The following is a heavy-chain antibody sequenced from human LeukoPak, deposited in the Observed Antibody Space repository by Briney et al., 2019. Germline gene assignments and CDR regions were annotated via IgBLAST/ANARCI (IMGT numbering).Heavy chain of an antibody. Sequence: SETLSLTCAVSGGSISSANWWSWVRRPPGKGREWIGEIYLGGRTNYNQSLKSRVTISIDTSKTQFSLKIISVTAADTALYYCARHMAAPGARGFDSWGQGTPVTASS. CDR2: IYLGGRT. J-gene: IGHJ4*02. V-gene: IGHV4-4*02. D-gene: IGHD6-13*01. CDR1: GGSISSANW. CDR3: ARHMAAPGARGFDS.